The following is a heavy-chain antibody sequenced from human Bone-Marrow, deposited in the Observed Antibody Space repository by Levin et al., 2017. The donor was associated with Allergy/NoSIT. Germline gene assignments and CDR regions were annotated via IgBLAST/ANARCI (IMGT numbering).Heavy chain of an antibody. Sequence: PGGSLRLSCTASGFTFADYTISWLRQAPGKGLEWVGFIKGKVYGETIAYAASVKGRFTISRDDSRGIASLQMNSLRAEDTAVYYCTRDPAYYYAPDAFDVWGQGTTVTVSS. CDR1: GFTFADYT. J-gene: IGHJ3*01. D-gene: IGHD3-10*01. V-gene: IGHV3-49*03. CDR2: IKGKVYGETI. CDR3: TRDPAYYYAPDAFDV.